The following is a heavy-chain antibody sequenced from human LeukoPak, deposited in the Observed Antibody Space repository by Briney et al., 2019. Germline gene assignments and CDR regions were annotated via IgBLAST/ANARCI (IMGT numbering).Heavy chain of an antibody. CDR2: IIPIFGTA. Sequence: SVKVSCKASGGTFSSYAISWVRQAPGQGLEWMGGIIPIFGTANYAQKLQGRVTMTTDTSTSTAYMELRSLRSDDTAVYYCARDGPTIVVVPAAAGWFDPWGQGTLVAVSS. J-gene: IGHJ5*02. CDR3: ARDGPTIVVVPAAAGWFDP. D-gene: IGHD2-2*01. V-gene: IGHV1-69*05. CDR1: GGTFSSYA.